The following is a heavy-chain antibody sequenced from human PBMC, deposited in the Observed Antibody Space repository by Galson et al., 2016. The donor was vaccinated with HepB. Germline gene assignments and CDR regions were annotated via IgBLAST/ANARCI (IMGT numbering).Heavy chain of an antibody. CDR1: GGSISSSSYY. CDR3: ARSWSGYYDFWRPSSEGNWFDP. J-gene: IGHJ5*02. Sequence: SETLSLTCTVSGGSISSSSYYWDWIRRPPGKGLEWIGSTYYSGSTYNNPSLKSRVTISVDTSKNQFSLKLSSVTAADTAVYYCARSWSGYYDFWRPSSEGNWFDPWGQGTLVTVSS. V-gene: IGHV4-39*01. D-gene: IGHD3-3*01. CDR2: TYYSGST.